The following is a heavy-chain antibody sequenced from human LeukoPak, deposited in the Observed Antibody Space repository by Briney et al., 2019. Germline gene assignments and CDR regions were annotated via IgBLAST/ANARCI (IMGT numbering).Heavy chain of an antibody. Sequence: GGSLRLSCAASGFTFSSYSMNWVRQAPGKGLEWVSSISSSSSYIYYADSVKGRFTISRDNAKNSLYLQMNSLRAEDTTVYYCARARYSGSYGSPDAFDIWGQGTMVTVSS. CDR3: ARARYSGSYGSPDAFDI. CDR1: GFTFSSYS. V-gene: IGHV3-21*01. CDR2: ISSSSSYI. D-gene: IGHD1-26*01. J-gene: IGHJ3*02.